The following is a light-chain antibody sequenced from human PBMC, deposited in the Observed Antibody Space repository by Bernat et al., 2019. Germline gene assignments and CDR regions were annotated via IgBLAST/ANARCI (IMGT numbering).Light chain of an antibody. Sequence: SSELTQDPAVSVALGQTVRITCQGDSLRSYYASWYQQKPGQAPVLVIYGQNNRPSGIPDRFSGSSSGNTASLTITGAQAEDEADCYCNSRDSSGNHWVFGGGTKLTVL. CDR2: GQN. CDR1: SLRSYY. CDR3: NSRDSSGNHWV. V-gene: IGLV3-19*01. J-gene: IGLJ3*02.